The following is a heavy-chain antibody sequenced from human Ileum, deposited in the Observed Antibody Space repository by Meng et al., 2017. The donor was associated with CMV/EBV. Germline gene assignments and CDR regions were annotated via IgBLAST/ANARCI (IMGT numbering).Heavy chain of an antibody. CDR2: ISSIGST. J-gene: IGHJ5*02. D-gene: IGHD3-10*01. CDR3: ARDLGVANWFDP. Sequence: QVQLQESGPGLVKPSETLSLPCTVSGGSISGYYWSWIRQPPGKGLEWIGYISSIGSTNYNPSFKSLVTISVDTSKTQFSLKLSSVTAADTAVYYCARDLGVANWFDPWGQGTLVTVSS. CDR1: GGSISGYY. V-gene: IGHV4-59*01.